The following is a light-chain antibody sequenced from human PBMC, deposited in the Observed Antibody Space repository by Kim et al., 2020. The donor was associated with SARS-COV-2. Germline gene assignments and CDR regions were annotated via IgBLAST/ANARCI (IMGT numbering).Light chain of an antibody. CDR1: QSVGKW. Sequence: VSVGDRVTITCRASQSVGKWLAWYQQKPGKAPELLIYKASNLQSGVPSRFSGSGSGTEFTLTISSLQPDDFATYYCQQSNDYSRTFGQGTKVDIK. V-gene: IGKV1-5*03. CDR2: KAS. J-gene: IGKJ1*01. CDR3: QQSNDYSRT.